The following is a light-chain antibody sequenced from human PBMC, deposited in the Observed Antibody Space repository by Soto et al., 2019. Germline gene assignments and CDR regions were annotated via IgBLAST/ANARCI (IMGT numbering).Light chain of an antibody. CDR1: QSISTY. Sequence: EIVLTQSPATLSLSLGERATLSCRAGQSISTYLAWYQQKPGQPPRLLIYDASNRATGIPARFSGSGSGTDFTLTISSLEPEDFAVYYCQHRANWPMYTFGQGTKLEIK. CDR2: DAS. V-gene: IGKV3-11*01. J-gene: IGKJ2*01. CDR3: QHRANWPMYT.